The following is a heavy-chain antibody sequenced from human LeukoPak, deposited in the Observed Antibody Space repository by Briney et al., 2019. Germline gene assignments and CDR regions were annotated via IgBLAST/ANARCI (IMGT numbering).Heavy chain of an antibody. V-gene: IGHV1-2*02. CDR3: VRDDDSSDRGLDY. J-gene: IGHJ4*02. D-gene: IGHD3-22*01. CDR1: GYTFTGYY. Sequence: ASVKVSCKASGYTFTGYYMHWVRQAPGQGLEWMGRINPNSGGTNYAQKFQGRVTMTRDTSISTAYMELSRLRSDDTAVYYCVRDDDSSDRGLDYWGQGTLVTVSS. CDR2: INPNSGGT.